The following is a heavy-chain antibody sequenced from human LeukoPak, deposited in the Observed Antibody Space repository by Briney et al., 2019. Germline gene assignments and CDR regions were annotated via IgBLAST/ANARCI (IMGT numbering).Heavy chain of an antibody. Sequence: GGSLRLSCAAPGFTFSSYSMTWVRQAPGKGLEWVSSISSSSSYIYYADSVKGRFTISRDNAKNSLYLQMNNLRAEDTAVYYCARVPVLNDYWGQGTLVTVSS. CDR2: ISSSSSYI. D-gene: IGHD2-8*01. J-gene: IGHJ4*02. V-gene: IGHV3-21*01. CDR3: ARVPVLNDY. CDR1: GFTFSSYS.